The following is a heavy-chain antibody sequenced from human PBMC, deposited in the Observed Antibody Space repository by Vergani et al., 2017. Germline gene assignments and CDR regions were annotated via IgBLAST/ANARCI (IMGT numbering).Heavy chain of an antibody. CDR3: ARVKVVVISRDAFVI. J-gene: IGHJ3*02. D-gene: IGHD3-22*01. Sequence: QVQLQQWGAGLLKPSETLSLTCAVYGGSFSGYYWSWIRQPPGKGLEWIGEINHSGSTNYNPSLKSRVTISVDTSKNQFSLKLSSVTAADTAVYYCARVKVVVISRDAFVIWGQGTMVTVSS. V-gene: IGHV4-34*01. CDR1: GGSFSGYY. CDR2: INHSGST.